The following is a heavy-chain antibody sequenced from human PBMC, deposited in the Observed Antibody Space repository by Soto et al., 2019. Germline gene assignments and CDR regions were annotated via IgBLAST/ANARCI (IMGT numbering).Heavy chain of an antibody. CDR3: AAELGFGKLSVV. V-gene: IGHV1-69*01. Sequence: QVQVVQSGVEVRRPGSSVKVSCKASGDTFKNCVISWVRQAPGQGLEWMGGIIPLFGTTDFAQRIQGSLTIPTDESTTTAYMELSRLRSEDTATYYCAAELGFGKLSVVWGQGTTVIVSS. D-gene: IGHD3-10*01. CDR2: IIPLFGTT. CDR1: GDTFKNCV. J-gene: IGHJ6*02.